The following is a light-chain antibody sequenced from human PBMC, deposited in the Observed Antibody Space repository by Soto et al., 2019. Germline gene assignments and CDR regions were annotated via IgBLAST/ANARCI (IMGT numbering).Light chain of an antibody. CDR1: QSVLYSSNNKNY. CDR2: WAS. CDR3: QQYYDTPLT. V-gene: IGKV4-1*01. Sequence: DIVMTQSPDSLAVSLGERATINCRSSQSVLYSSNNKNYLAWYQQRPGQPPKLLIYWASIRESGVPDRFSGSGSGTDFTLTISSLQAEDVAVYYCQQYYDTPLTFGQGTKVGIK. J-gene: IGKJ1*01.